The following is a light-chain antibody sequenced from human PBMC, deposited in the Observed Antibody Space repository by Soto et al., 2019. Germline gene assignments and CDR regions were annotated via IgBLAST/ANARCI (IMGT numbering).Light chain of an antibody. V-gene: IGKV3-20*01. CDR3: QQYGSSPTT. CDR1: QSVTNNY. CDR2: GAF. Sequence: EIVLTQSPGTLSLSPGERATLSCRSSQSVTNNYLAWYQHKSGQAPRLLINGAFSRATGIPDRFSGSGSGTDFTLTISRLEPEDFAVYSCQQYGSSPTTFGQGTRLEIK. J-gene: IGKJ5*01.